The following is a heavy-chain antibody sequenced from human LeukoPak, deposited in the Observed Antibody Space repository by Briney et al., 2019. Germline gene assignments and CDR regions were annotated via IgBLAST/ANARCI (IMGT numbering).Heavy chain of an antibody. D-gene: IGHD2-15*01. J-gene: IGHJ5*02. V-gene: IGHV4-30-4*01. CDR1: GGSISSGDYY. CDR3: AREYNGYCSGGSCSELDP. Sequence: PSETLSHTCTVYGGSISSGDYYWSWLRHPPVKGLEWIGHIYYSGSTYYNPSLKSRVTISVATSKKQFSLKPSSVTAADTAVYYCAREYNGYCSGGSCSELDPWGQGTLVTVSS. CDR2: IYYSGST.